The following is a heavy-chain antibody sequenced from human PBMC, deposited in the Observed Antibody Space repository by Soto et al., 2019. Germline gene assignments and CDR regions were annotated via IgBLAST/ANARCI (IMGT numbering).Heavy chain of an antibody. CDR1: GYSFTSYW. Sequence: GESLKISCKGSGYSFTSYWIGWVRQMPGKGLEWMGIIYPGDSDTRYSPSFQGQVTISADKSISTAYLQWSSLKASDTAMYYCARLGIVVAAATRTGGMDVWGQGTTVTVSS. J-gene: IGHJ6*02. D-gene: IGHD2-15*01. V-gene: IGHV5-51*01. CDR2: IYPGDSDT. CDR3: ARLGIVVAAATRTGGMDV.